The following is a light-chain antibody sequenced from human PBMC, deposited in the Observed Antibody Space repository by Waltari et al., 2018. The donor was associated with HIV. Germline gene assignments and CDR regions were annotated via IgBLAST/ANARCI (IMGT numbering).Light chain of an antibody. J-gene: IGKJ5*01. Sequence: EVVLTQSPSTLSLSQGERATLSCRASQNIGNYLAWYQQKPGQAPRLLIYDASTRASGIPAGFSGSGSGTDFTLTISSLEPEDVAVYYCQQRSNWPPVTFGQGTRLEI. CDR2: DAS. CDR1: QNIGNY. CDR3: QQRSNWPPVT. V-gene: IGKV3-11*01.